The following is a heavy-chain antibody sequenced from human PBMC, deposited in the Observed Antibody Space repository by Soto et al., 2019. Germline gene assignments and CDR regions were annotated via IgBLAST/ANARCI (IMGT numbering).Heavy chain of an antibody. V-gene: IGHV4-39*01. D-gene: IGHD2-2*01. CDR1: GGSISSSSYY. CDR2: IYYSGST. CDR3: AGHEGILGYCSSTSCLNWFDP. J-gene: IGHJ5*02. Sequence: SETLSLTCTVSGGSISSSSYYWGWIRQPPGKGLEWIGSIYYSGSTYYNPSLKSRVPISGGTSKNQFSSKPSSVTAADTAGYYCAGHEGILGYCSSTSCLNWFDPWGQGTLVTVSS.